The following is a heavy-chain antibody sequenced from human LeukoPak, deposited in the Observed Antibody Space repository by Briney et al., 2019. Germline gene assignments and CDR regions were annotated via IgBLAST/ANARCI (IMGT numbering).Heavy chain of an antibody. CDR2: ISGSGKNT. CDR1: GFAFSSYA. V-gene: IGHV3-23*01. Sequence: GGSLRLSCAASGFAFSSYAMHWVRQAPGKGLEWVSSISGSGKNTYYIDTVKGRFTISRDTSKNTLYLQMNSLRGEDTAVYYCATAVAPFSWGRGTLVTVSS. D-gene: IGHD4-23*01. CDR3: ATAVAPFS. J-gene: IGHJ5*02.